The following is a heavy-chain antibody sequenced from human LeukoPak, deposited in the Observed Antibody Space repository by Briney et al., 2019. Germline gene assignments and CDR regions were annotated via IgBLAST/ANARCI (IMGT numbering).Heavy chain of an antibody. V-gene: IGHV4-59*01. CDR2: IYYSGST. CDR3: AGLYYYDSSGYVH. CDR1: GGSISSYY. D-gene: IGHD3-22*01. J-gene: IGHJ4*02. Sequence: ASETLSLTCTVSGGSISSYYWSWIRQPPGKGLEWIGYIYYSGSTNYNPSLKSRVTISVDTSKNQFSLKLSSVTAADTAVYYCAGLYYYDSSGYVHWGQGTLVTVSS.